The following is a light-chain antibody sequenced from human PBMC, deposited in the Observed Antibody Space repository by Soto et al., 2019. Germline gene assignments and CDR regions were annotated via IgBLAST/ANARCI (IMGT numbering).Light chain of an antibody. Sequence: EIVLTQSPGTLSLSPGERATLSCRASQSVSSNSLAWYQQKPGQAPRLLIYGASSRATGIPDRFSGSGSGTDFALSISRLEPEDFAVYYGQLDGTSPGFTFGPGPKVDIK. CDR3: QLDGTSPGFT. J-gene: IGKJ3*01. CDR2: GAS. V-gene: IGKV3-20*01. CDR1: QSVSSNS.